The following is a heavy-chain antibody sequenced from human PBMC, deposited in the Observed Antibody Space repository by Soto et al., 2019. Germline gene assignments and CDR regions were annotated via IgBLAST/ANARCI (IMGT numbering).Heavy chain of an antibody. J-gene: IGHJ6*02. CDR1: GYTLTGDY. CDR2: INPNSGGT. CDR3: ARDSRPVLRFLAWSPYGMDV. D-gene: IGHD3-3*01. V-gene: IGHV1-2*04. Sequence: VSVKVSCKASGYTLTGDYMRWGRQAPGQGLEWMGWINPNSGGTNYAQKFQGWVTMTRDTSISTAYMELSRLRSDDTAVYYCARDSRPVLRFLAWSPYGMDVWGQGTTVTVSS.